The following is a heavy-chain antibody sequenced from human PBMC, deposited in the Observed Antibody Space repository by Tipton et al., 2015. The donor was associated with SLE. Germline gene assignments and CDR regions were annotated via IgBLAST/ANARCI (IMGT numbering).Heavy chain of an antibody. CDR1: GGSISNNRYY. CDR2: SYYSGNT. J-gene: IGHJ4*02. V-gene: IGHV4-39*07. D-gene: IGHD3-10*01. CDR3: ARIGGEPPL. Sequence: GLVKPSETLSLTCTVSGGSISNNRYYWGWIRQPPGKGLEWIGNSYYSGNTYYNPSLKSRVTISADTSKNQFSLKVSSVTAADTAVYYCARIGGEPPLWGQGTLVTVSS.